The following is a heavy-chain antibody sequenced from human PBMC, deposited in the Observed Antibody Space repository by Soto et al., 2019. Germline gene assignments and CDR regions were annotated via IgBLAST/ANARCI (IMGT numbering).Heavy chain of an antibody. D-gene: IGHD5-12*01. Sequence: SETLSLTCTVSGGSISSGGYYWSWIRQHPGKGLEWIGYIYYSGSTYYNPSLKSRVTISVDTSKNQFSLKLSSVTAADTAVYYCARDVRWLQFGRFNWFDPWGQGTLVTVSS. CDR3: ARDVRWLQFGRFNWFDP. V-gene: IGHV4-31*03. CDR1: GGSISSGGYY. J-gene: IGHJ5*02. CDR2: IYYSGST.